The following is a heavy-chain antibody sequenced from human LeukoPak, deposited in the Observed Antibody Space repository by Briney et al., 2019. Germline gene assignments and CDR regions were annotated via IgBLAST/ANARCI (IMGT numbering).Heavy chain of an antibody. D-gene: IGHD4-17*01. CDR2: LKRKVDGETT. CDR3: CTDRTDYGKPGGLYYYMNV. J-gene: IGHJ6*03. CDR1: GFTFSDAW. Sequence: GGSLRLSCVASGFTFSDAWMSWVRQAPGKGLEWIGRLKRKVDGETTDYAEPVKGRFTLSRDDSTNTLYLQMNSLKIEDTALYYCCTDRTDYGKPGGLYYYMNVWGKGTTVIVSS. V-gene: IGHV3-15*05.